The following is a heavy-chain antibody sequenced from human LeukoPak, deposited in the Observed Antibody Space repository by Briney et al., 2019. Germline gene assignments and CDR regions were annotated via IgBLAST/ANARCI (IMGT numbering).Heavy chain of an antibody. CDR1: EFSVGSNY. D-gene: IGHD2-2*01. Sequence: GGSLRLSCAASEFSVGSNYMTWVRQAPGKGLEWVSLIYSGGSTYYADSVKGRFTISRDNSKNTLYLQMNSLRAEDTAVYYCARWGRAAMVIDYYYYYMDVWGKGTTVTVSS. CDR2: IYSGGST. V-gene: IGHV3-66*01. CDR3: ARWGRAAMVIDYYYYYMDV. J-gene: IGHJ6*03.